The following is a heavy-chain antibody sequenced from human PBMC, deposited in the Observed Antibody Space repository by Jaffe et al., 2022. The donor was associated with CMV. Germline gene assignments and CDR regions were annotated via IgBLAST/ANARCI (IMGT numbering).Heavy chain of an antibody. V-gene: IGHV3-11*06. CDR2: ISSSSSYT. Sequence: QVQLVESGGGLVKPGGSLRLSCAASGFTFSDYYMSWIRQAPGKGLEWVSYISSSSSYTNYADSVKGRFTISRDNAKNSLYLQMNSLRAEDTAVYYCARADTVVTPLLDYWGQGTLVTVSS. J-gene: IGHJ4*02. D-gene: IGHD2-21*02. CDR3: ARADTVVTPLLDY. CDR1: GFTFSDYY.